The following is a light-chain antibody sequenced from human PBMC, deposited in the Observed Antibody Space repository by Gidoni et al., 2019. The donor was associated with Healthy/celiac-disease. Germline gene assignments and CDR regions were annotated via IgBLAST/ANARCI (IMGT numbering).Light chain of an antibody. V-gene: IGKV3-11*01. CDR2: DAS. Sequence: EIELTESTATLSLSPGERATLSCRASQSVSSYLAWYQQKPGQAPRLLIYDASNRATGIPARFSGSGSGTDFTLTISSLEPEDFAVYYCQQRSNWPPITFGPGTKVDIK. CDR1: QSVSSY. CDR3: QQRSNWPPIT. J-gene: IGKJ3*01.